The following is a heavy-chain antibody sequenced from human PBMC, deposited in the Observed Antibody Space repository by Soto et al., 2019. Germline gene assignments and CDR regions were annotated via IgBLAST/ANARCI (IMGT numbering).Heavy chain of an antibody. CDR2: ISSSSSTI. J-gene: IGHJ5*02. V-gene: IGHV3-48*01. CDR3: AREPKYQLRETNWFDP. D-gene: IGHD2-2*01. Sequence: EVQLVESGGGLVQPGGSLRLSCAASGFTFSSYSMNWVRQAPGKGLEWISYISSSSSTIYNADSVKGRFTISRDNAKNSLYLQMNSLRAEDTAVYYCAREPKYQLRETNWFDPWGQGTLVTVSS. CDR1: GFTFSSYS.